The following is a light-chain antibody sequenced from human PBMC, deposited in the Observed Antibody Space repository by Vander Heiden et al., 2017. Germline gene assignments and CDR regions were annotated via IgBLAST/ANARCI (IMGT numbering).Light chain of an antibody. J-gene: IGLJ1*01. Sequence: QSALTQPRSVSGSPGQSVTISCTGTSSDVGGYNYVSWYQQHPGKAPKLMIYDVAQRPSGVPDRFSGSKSGKTASLTISGLQAEDEADYYCCSYAGSYVYVFGTGTTVTVL. CDR2: DVA. CDR1: SSDVGGYNY. CDR3: CSYAGSYVYV. V-gene: IGLV2-11*01.